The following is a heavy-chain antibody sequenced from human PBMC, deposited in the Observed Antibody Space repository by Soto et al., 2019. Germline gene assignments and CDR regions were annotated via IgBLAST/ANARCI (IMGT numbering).Heavy chain of an antibody. D-gene: IGHD3-10*01. J-gene: IGHJ4*02. V-gene: IGHV3-13*01. CDR3: ARGTMVRGTLDPGISGPLDY. CDR1: GFTVSSYD. Sequence: EVQLVESGGGLVQPGGSLRLACAASGFTVSSYDMHWVRHVTGKGLEWVSTLGAGGDTYFPDSVKGRFTISREHAKNSLYLQMNNLGAGDTAVYYCARGTMVRGTLDPGISGPLDYWGQGTLVAVSS. CDR2: LGAGGDT.